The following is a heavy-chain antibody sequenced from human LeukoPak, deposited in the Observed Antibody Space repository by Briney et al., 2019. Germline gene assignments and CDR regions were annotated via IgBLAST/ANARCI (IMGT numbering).Heavy chain of an antibody. D-gene: IGHD1-26*01. Sequence: PGGSLRLSCAASGFTFSNAWMSWIRQPPGKGLEWIGYIYYSGSTNYNPSLKSRVTISVDTSKNQFSLKLSSVTAADTAVYYCARATQWELLVDYWGQGTLVTVSS. CDR1: GFTFSNAW. V-gene: IGHV4-59*01. CDR2: IYYSGST. J-gene: IGHJ4*02. CDR3: ARATQWELLVDY.